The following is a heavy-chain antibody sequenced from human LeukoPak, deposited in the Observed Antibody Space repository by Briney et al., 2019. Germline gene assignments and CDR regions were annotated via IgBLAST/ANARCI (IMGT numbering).Heavy chain of an antibody. V-gene: IGHV4-31*11. J-gene: IGHJ3*02. CDR2: IYYSGST. Sequence: PSETLSLTCAVYGGSFSGYYWSWIRQHPGKGLEWIGYIYYSGSTYYNPSLKSRVTISVDTSKNQFSLKLSSVTAADTAVYYCARVVLPGFYATAAFDIWGQGTMVTVSS. CDR1: GGSFSGYY. D-gene: IGHD3-16*02. CDR3: ARVVLPGFYATAAFDI.